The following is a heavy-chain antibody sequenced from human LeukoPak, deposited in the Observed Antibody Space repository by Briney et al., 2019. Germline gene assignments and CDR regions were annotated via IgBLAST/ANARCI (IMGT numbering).Heavy chain of an antibody. D-gene: IGHD6-13*01. CDR3: ARIGYSSTFDY. Sequence: ASVKASCKASGYTFTGYYLHWVRQAPGQGLEWMGWINANTGGTNYAQKFQGKFTMTRDTSITTVYMELSRLAFDDTAVYFCARIGYSSTFDYWGQGTLVTVSS. V-gene: IGHV1-2*02. CDR1: GYTFTGYY. J-gene: IGHJ4*02. CDR2: INANTGGT.